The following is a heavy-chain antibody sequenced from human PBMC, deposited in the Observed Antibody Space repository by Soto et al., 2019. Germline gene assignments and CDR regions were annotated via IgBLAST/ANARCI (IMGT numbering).Heavy chain of an antibody. V-gene: IGHV4-59*01. J-gene: IGHJ4*02. Sequence: PSETLSLTCTVSGASMSSYYWTWLRQSPGKGLEWIGYISCSGSTYYNPSHKSRVTISADTSRNQFSLKLSAVISADTAVYYCARADPDASVGYWGQGTLVTV. CDR1: GASMSSYY. CDR2: ISCSGST. D-gene: IGHD3-16*01. CDR3: ARADPDASVGY.